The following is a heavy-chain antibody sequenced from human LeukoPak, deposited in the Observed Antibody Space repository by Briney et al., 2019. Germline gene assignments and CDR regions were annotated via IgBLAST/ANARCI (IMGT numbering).Heavy chain of an antibody. CDR1: GYTFTSYD. CDR2: MNPNSGNT. V-gene: IGHV1-8*01. Sequence: ASVKVSCKASGYTFTSYDINWVRQATGQGLEWMGWMNPNSGNTGYAQKFQGRVTMTRNTSISTAYMELSSLRSEDRAVYYCARGNIVVVVAAGHGMDVWGQGTTVTVSS. CDR3: ARGNIVVVVAAGHGMDV. D-gene: IGHD2-15*01. J-gene: IGHJ6*02.